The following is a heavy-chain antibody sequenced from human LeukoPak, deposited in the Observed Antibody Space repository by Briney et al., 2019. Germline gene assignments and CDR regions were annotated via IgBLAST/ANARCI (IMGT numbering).Heavy chain of an antibody. J-gene: IGHJ6*02. CDR2: ISYDGSNK. CDR3: AKGDAGGSGSPVPYYYGMDV. D-gene: IGHD3-10*01. Sequence: GGSLRLSCAASGFTFSSYGMHWVRQAPGKGLEWVAVISYDGSNKYYADSVKGRFTISRDNSKNTLYLQMNSLRAEDTAVYYCAKGDAGGSGSPVPYYYGMDVWGQGTTVTVSS. V-gene: IGHV3-30*18. CDR1: GFTFSSYG.